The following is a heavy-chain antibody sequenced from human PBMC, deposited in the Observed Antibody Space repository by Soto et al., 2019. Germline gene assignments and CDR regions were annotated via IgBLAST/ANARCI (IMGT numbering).Heavy chain of an antibody. CDR1: GGSFSGYY. Sequence: SETLSLTCAVYGGSFSGYYWSWIRQPPGKGLEWIGEINHSGSTNYNPSLKSRVTISVDTSKNQFSLKLSSVTAADTAVYYCVREPIVVVVAATRGVRLDVWGQGTTVTVSS. J-gene: IGHJ6*02. V-gene: IGHV4-34*01. D-gene: IGHD2-15*01. CDR3: VREPIVVVVAATRGVRLDV. CDR2: INHSGST.